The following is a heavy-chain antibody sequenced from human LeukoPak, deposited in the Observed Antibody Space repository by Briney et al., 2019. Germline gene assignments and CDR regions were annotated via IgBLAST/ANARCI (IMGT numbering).Heavy chain of an antibody. CDR2: INYNWRT. D-gene: IGHD3-16*02. V-gene: IGHV4-39*01. CDR1: DDSISSNRYF. CDR3: ARQVRDYVWGSYRYYYFDY. Sequence: KSSETLSLTCTISDDSISSNRYFWAWIRQPPGGGLEWIASINYNWRTYYNPSLKSRLTISIDTAKRQFSLKLSSVTAADTAVYYCARQVRDYVWGSYRYYYFDYWGQGTLVTVSS. J-gene: IGHJ4*02.